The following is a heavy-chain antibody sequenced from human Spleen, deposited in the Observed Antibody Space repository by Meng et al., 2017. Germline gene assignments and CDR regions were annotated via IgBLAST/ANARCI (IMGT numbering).Heavy chain of an antibody. CDR1: CGSFGGYY. CDR2: INHSGRT. V-gene: IGHV4-34*01. D-gene: IGHD3-22*01. CDR3: GGSSGYPIDY. Sequence: QGQPREGGAGLLKPSDTLSLACAGYCGSFGGYYWSWIRQPSGKGLEWIGEINHSGRTNYNPSLQSRGTISVDTSKNQFSLKLSSVTAADTAVYYCGGSSGYPIDYWGQGTLVTVSS. J-gene: IGHJ4*02.